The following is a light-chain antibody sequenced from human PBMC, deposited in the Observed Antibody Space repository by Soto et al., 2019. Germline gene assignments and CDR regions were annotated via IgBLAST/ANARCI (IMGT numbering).Light chain of an antibody. CDR1: GSNIGNNY. CDR2: DNN. CDR3: VTWDNNNNYVV. Sequence: QSVLTQPPSVSAAPGQRDTISCSGSGSNIGNNYVSWYQHLPGTAPQLLIYDNNKRPSGIPDRFSGSRSGTSATLDITGLQTGDEADYYCVTWDNNNNYVVFGGGTKLTVL. V-gene: IGLV1-51*01. J-gene: IGLJ2*01.